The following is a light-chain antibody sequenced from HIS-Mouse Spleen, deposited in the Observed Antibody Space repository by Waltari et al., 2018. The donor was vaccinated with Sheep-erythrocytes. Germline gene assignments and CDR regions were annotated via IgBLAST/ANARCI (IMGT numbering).Light chain of an antibody. J-gene: IGLJ2*01. V-gene: IGLV3-1*01. CDR1: KLGDKY. Sequence: SYELTQPPSVSVSPGQTASITGSGDKLGDKYACWYQQKPSQSPVLVIYQDSKRPSGIPERFSGSNSGNTATLTISGTQAMDEADYYCQAWDSSTAVFGGGTKLTVL. CDR2: QDS. CDR3: QAWDSSTAV.